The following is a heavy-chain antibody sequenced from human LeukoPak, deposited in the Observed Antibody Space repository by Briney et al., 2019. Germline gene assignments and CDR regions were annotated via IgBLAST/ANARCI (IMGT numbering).Heavy chain of an antibody. CDR1: GYTFTSYD. J-gene: IGHJ4*02. CDR2: MNPNSGNT. D-gene: IGHD5-12*01. V-gene: IGHV1-8*01. CDR3: ASTPDRRGYSGYDLGPLDY. Sequence: ASVKVSCKASGYTFTSYDINWVRQATGQGLEWMGWMNPNSGNTGYAQKFQGRVTMTRNTSISTAYMELSSLRSEDTAVYYCASTPDRRGYSGYDLGPLDYWGQGTLVTVSS.